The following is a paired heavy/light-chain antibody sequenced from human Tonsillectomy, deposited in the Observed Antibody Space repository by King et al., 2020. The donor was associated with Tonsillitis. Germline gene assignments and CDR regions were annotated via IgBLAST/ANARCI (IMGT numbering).Heavy chain of an antibody. V-gene: IGHV4-59*01. Sequence: QVQLQESGAGLVTSSETLSLTCSVSGGSLSGYFWNWIRQPPGMGLEWIGHISYSGNTKYNPSLKSRVTISLDTSKNHFSLKLTSVTAADSAIYYCAKSGGSWFDPWGQGTLVTVSS. CDR3: AKSGGSWFDP. CDR2: ISYSGNT. J-gene: IGHJ5*02. D-gene: IGHD3-16*01. CDR1: GGSLSGYF.
Light chain of an antibody. J-gene: IGLJ2*01. CDR2: DNT. V-gene: IGLV3-21*02. CDR3: QVRGSTGDPL. CDR1: NIGYKG. Sequence: SYVLTQPPSVSVAPGQTARITCGGNNIGYKGVHWYQQRPGQAPVLVVYDNTDRPSGIPERFSGSSSVNTATLTISRVEAGDEADYFCQVRGSTGDPLFGGGTNLTVL.